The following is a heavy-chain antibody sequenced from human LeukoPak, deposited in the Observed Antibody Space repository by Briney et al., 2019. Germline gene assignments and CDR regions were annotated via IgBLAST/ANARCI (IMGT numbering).Heavy chain of an antibody. V-gene: IGHV4-34*01. D-gene: IGHD5-24*01. CDR1: GGSFSGYY. Sequence: SETLSLTCAVYGGSFSGYYWSWIRQPPGKGLEWLGEINHGGSTNYNPSLKSRVTISVDTSKSQFSLKLSSVTAADTAVYYCARGGRDGYTYYHIEFDYWGQGTLVTVSS. J-gene: IGHJ4*02. CDR2: INHGGST. CDR3: ARGGRDGYTYYHIEFDY.